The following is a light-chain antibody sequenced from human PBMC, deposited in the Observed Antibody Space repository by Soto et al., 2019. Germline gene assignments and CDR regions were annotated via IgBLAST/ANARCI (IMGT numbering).Light chain of an antibody. CDR3: QHYGNSPPMYT. Sequence: EIVLTQSPGTLSLSPGDRATLSCRASQSVSNDYLAWYQQRPGQAPRLLIYGASSRATGIPDRFSGSGSGTEFTLTISRLEPDDFAVYYCQHYGNSPPMYTCGQGTKLEIK. J-gene: IGKJ2*01. CDR1: QSVSNDY. V-gene: IGKV3-20*01. CDR2: GAS.